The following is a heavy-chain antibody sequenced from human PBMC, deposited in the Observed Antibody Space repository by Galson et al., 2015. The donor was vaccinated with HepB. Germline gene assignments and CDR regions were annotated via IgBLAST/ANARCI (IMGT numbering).Heavy chain of an antibody. V-gene: IGHV1-3*01. CDR3: ARGRPQWSYYYYYGMDV. Sequence: SVKVSYKASGYTFTRYAMHWVRQAPGQRLEWMGWINAGNGNTKYSQKFQGRVTITRDTSASTAYMELSSLRSEDTAVYYCARGRPQWSYYYYYGMDVWGQGTTVTVSS. CDR2: INAGNGNT. D-gene: IGHD6-19*01. J-gene: IGHJ6*02. CDR1: GYTFTRYA.